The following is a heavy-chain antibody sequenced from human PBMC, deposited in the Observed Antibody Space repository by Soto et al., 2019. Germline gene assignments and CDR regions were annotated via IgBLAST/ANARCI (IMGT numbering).Heavy chain of an antibody. J-gene: IGHJ6*02. CDR3: AREGDSSGDDYYGMDV. CDR2: IWYDGSNK. V-gene: IGHV3-33*01. D-gene: IGHD3-22*01. CDR1: GFTFSSYG. Sequence: QVQLVESGGGVVQPGRSLRRSCAASGFTFSSYGMHWVRQAPGKGLEWVAVIWYDGSNKYYADSVKGRFTISRDNSKNTLYLQMHSLRAEDTAVYSCAREGDSSGDDYYGMDVWGQGTTVTVSS.